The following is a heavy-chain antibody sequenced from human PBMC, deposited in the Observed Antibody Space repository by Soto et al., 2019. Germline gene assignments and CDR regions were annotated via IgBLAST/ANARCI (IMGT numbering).Heavy chain of an antibody. CDR1: GFIISSST. CDR2: ISYGSDTT. J-gene: IGHJ6*02. Sequence: TGGSLRLSCAASGFIISSSTMNWVRQAPGRGLEWLSDISYGSDTTHYADSVKGRFTVSRDTAKNSLYLQMNGLRDEDTAVYYCARYYYDSSGYDGMDVWGQGTTVTVSS. D-gene: IGHD3-22*01. V-gene: IGHV3-48*02. CDR3: ARYYYDSSGYDGMDV.